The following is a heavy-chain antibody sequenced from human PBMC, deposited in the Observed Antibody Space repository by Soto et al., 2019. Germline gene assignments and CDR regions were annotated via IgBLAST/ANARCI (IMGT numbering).Heavy chain of an antibody. CDR3: ATHPAISATSFYGMDV. V-gene: IGHV4-39*01. CDR2: MYYSGTT. CDR1: GASFTSSSYY. J-gene: IGHJ6*02. D-gene: IGHD3-3*01. Sequence: QVHLQESGPGLVKPSETLSLTCSVSGASFTSSSYYWGWIRQPPEKGLEWIATMYYSGTTYYNPSLQSRVTVSIDTSKDQFSLKLTSVTAADTAMYYCATHPAISATSFYGMDVWGHGTTVTVSS.